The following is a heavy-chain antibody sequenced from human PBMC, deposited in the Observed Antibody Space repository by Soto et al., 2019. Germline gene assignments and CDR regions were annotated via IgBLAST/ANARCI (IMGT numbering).Heavy chain of an antibody. Sequence: SETLALTCTVSGGSISSSGDYWGWIRQPPGKGLEWIGSIYYSGSTYYNPSLKSRVTISVDTSKNQFSLKLSSVTAADTAVYYCTTDDYDILTGPPGHYYYGMDVWGQGTTVTVSS. CDR2: IYYSGST. CDR3: TTDDYDILTGPPGHYYYGMDV. CDR1: GGSISSSGDY. J-gene: IGHJ6*02. V-gene: IGHV4-39*03. D-gene: IGHD3-9*01.